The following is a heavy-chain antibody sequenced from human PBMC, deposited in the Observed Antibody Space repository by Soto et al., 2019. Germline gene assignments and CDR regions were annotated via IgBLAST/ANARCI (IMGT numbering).Heavy chain of an antibody. CDR2: ISYDGIDK. CDR3: AKDLREMATIRPDY. Sequence: QVQLVESGGGVVQPGRSLRLSCAASGFTFSRFGIHWFRQAPGKGLEWVAVISYDGIDKTYADSVNGRFTISRENSKNMVYLQMNSLRAEDTAVYYCAKDLREMATIRPDYWCQGILVTVSS. J-gene: IGHJ4*02. V-gene: IGHV3-30*18. CDR1: GFTFSRFG. D-gene: IGHD5-12*01.